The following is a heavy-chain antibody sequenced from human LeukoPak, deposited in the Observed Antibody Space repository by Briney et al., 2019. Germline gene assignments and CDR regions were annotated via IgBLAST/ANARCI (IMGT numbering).Heavy chain of an antibody. V-gene: IGHV1-8*01. Sequence: ASVKVSCKASGYTFTSYDINWVRQATGQGLEWMGWMNPNSGNTGYAQKFQGGVTMPRNTSISTAYMELSSLRSEDTAVYYCARLYCSSTSCYPDYWGQGTLVTVSS. CDR1: GYTFTSYD. J-gene: IGHJ4*02. D-gene: IGHD2-2*01. CDR3: ARLYCSSTSCYPDY. CDR2: MNPNSGNT.